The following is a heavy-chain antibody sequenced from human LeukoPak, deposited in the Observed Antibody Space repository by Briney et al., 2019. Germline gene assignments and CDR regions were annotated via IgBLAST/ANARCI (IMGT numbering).Heavy chain of an antibody. CDR2: IFPGDSDS. CDR3: ATGDTPTTWAGAFGGGGFHDVFDI. Sequence: GESLKISCKGSGYSFTNYWIAWVRQMPGKGVEWMGIIFPGDSDSRYGPSFQRQVTISADKSVSTAYLPWSSLKASDTAMYYYATGDTPTTWAGAFGGGGFHDVFDIWGQGTMVTVSS. CDR1: GYSFTNYW. D-gene: IGHD3-10*01. V-gene: IGHV5-51*01. J-gene: IGHJ3*02.